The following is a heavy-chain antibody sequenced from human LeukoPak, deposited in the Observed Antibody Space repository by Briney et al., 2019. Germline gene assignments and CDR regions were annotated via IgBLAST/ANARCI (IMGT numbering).Heavy chain of an antibody. D-gene: IGHD5-24*01. Sequence: SETLSLTCIVSGGSISSFYWSWIRQPPGKGLEWIGYIYYSGITNYNPSLKSRVTISVDTSKNQFSLNLSSVTAADTAVYFCAREVETGGLRYFDSWGQGTLVTVSS. CDR3: AREVETGGLRYFDS. J-gene: IGHJ4*02. V-gene: IGHV4-59*01. CDR1: GGSISSFY. CDR2: IYYSGIT.